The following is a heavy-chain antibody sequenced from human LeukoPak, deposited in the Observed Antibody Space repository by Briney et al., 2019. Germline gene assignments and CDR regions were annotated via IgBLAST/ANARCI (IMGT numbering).Heavy chain of an antibody. CDR1: GFTFSSYG. V-gene: IGHV3-30*18. J-gene: IGHJ4*02. D-gene: IGHD1-26*01. CDR2: ISYDGSNK. CDR3: AKETTTDY. Sequence: PGGSLRLSCAASGFTFSSYGMHWVRQAPGKGLEWVAVISYDGSNKYYADSVKGRFTISRDDSKNTLYLQMNSLRAEDTAVYYCAKETTTDYWGQGTLATVSS.